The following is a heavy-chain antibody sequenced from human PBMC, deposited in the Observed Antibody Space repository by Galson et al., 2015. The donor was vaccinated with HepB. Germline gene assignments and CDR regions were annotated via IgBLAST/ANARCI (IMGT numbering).Heavy chain of an antibody. V-gene: IGHV3-30-3*01. J-gene: IGHJ4*02. D-gene: IGHD6-19*01. CDR3: ASGGAVAVAGTIDY. CDR1: GFTFSSYA. CDR2: ISYDGSNK. Sequence: SLRLSCAASGFTFSSYAMHWVRQAPGKGLEWVAVISYDGSNKYYADSVKGRFTISRDNSKNTLYLQMNSLRAEDTAVYYCASGGAVAVAGTIDYWGQGTLVTVSS.